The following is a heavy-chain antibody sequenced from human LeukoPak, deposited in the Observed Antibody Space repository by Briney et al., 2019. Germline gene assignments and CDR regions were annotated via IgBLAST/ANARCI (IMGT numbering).Heavy chain of an antibody. CDR3: ARGLGWLQHDYYFDY. Sequence: ASVKVSCKASGGTFSSYAISWVRQASGQGLEWMGGIIPIFGTANYAQKFQGRVTITTDESTSTAYMELSSLRSEDTAVYYCARGLGWLQHDYYFDYWGQGTLVTVSS. V-gene: IGHV1-69*05. J-gene: IGHJ4*02. D-gene: IGHD5-24*01. CDR2: IIPIFGTA. CDR1: GGTFSSYA.